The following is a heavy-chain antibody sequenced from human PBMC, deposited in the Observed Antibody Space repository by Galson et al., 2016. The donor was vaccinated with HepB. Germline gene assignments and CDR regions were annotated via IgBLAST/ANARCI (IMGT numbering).Heavy chain of an antibody. V-gene: IGHV3-49*04. Sequence: SLRLSCASSGFTFGDHPMTWVRQAPGKGLEWVGFIRSKAYGGTTEYAASVKGRFTISRDNSKNIAYLQMDSLKIEDTAVYYCTRDYDLDYWGPGTLVTVPS. J-gene: IGHJ4*02. CDR1: GFTFGDHP. CDR3: TRDYDLDY. D-gene: IGHD5-12*01. CDR2: IRSKAYGGTT.